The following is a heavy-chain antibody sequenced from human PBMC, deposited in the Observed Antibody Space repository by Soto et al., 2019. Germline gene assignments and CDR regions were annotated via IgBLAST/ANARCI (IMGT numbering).Heavy chain of an antibody. CDR1: GFTFSSYA. D-gene: IGHD2-21*02. CDR3: AKDPWNIVVVTAHLPPGGSVDY. V-gene: IGHV3-23*01. Sequence: GGSLRLSCAASGFTFSSYAMSWVRQAPGKGLEWVSAISGSGGSTYYADSVKGRFTISSDNSKNTLYLQMNSLRAEDTAVYYCAKDPWNIVVVTAHLPPGGSVDYWGQGTLVTVSS. CDR2: ISGSGGST. J-gene: IGHJ4*02.